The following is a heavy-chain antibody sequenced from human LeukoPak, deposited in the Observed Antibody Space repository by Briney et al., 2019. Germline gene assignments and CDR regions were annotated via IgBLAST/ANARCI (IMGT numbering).Heavy chain of an antibody. CDR1: GFIFNNYT. Sequence: GGSLRLSCAGSGFIFNNYTMHWVRQPPGKGLEWVSGISWNNGTIDYADSVRGRFTISRDNAKNSLYLQMDSLRVEDTAFYYCAKDNRRHYTSGPNPDSLHWGQGALVTVSS. CDR3: AKDNRRHYTSGPNPDSLH. V-gene: IGHV3-9*01. J-gene: IGHJ4*02. D-gene: IGHD6-19*01. CDR2: ISWNNGTI.